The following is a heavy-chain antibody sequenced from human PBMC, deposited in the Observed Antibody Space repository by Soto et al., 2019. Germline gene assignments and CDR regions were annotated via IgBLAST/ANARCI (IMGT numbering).Heavy chain of an antibody. J-gene: IGHJ4*02. D-gene: IGHD3-9*01. CDR3: VSFWPPPYPDALTDYTDAFDY. V-gene: IGHV4-59*08. CDR1: GGSISNSY. CDR2: IYSSGST. Sequence: SETLSLTCTVSGGSISNSYWSWIRQSPGKGLEWIGYIYSSGSTNYNPSLKSRVTISLDTSKNHFSLKLSSVTAADTAVYYCVSFWPPPYPDALTDYTDAFDYWGQGTLVTVSS.